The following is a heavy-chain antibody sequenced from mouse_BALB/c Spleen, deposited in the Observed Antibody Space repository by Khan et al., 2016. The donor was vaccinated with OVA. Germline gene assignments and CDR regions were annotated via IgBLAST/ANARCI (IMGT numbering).Heavy chain of an antibody. J-gene: IGHJ3*01. D-gene: IGHD1-1*01. V-gene: IGHV1-39*01. CDR3: ARSGFGSFAY. CDR1: GYSFTDYY. CDR2: IDPYYGST. Sequence: VQLQQSGPELEKPGASVKISCKASGYSFTDYYMNWVKQSNGMSLEWIGNIDPYYGSTSYNQKFKGKATLTVDKSYSTAYMHLKSLTSEDSAVYCCARSGFGSFAYWGQGTLVTVSA.